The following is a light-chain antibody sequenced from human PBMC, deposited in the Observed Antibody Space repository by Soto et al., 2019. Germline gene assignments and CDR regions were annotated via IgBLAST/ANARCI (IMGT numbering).Light chain of an antibody. CDR3: QQYGSLYT. CDR2: DAS. J-gene: IGKJ2*01. Sequence: EIVLTQSPATLSLSPGERATLSCRASQSLSSYLAWYQQKPGQAPRLLIYDASNRATGIPARFSGSGSGTDFTLTISRLEPEDFAVYYCQQYGSLYTFGQGTKVDIK. V-gene: IGKV3-11*01. CDR1: QSLSSY.